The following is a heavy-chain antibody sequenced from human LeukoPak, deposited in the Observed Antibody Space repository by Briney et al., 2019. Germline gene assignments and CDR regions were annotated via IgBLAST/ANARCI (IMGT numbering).Heavy chain of an antibody. V-gene: IGHV7-4-1*02. CDR2: IHPSTGNP. Sequence: ASVKVSCKASGYTFTNYAMNWVRQAPGQGLEWMGWIHPSTGNPTYAQGFTGRFVFSLDTSVSSTYLQISSLKAEDTAVYYCARAFQRLGELSLPNYWGQGTLVTVSS. CDR3: ARAFQRLGELSLPNY. J-gene: IGHJ4*02. CDR1: GYTFTNYA. D-gene: IGHD3-16*02.